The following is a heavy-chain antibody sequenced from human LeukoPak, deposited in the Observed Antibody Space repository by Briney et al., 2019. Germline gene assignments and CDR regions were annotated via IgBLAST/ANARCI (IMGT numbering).Heavy chain of an antibody. CDR2: INPSGGST. CDR3: ARNPSADGSYYFDY. V-gene: IGHV1-46*01. CDR1: GYTFTSYY. J-gene: IGHJ4*02. Sequence: GASVKVSCKASGYTFTSYYMHWVRQAPGQGLEWMGIINPSGGSTSYAQKFQGRVTMTRDMSTSTVYMELSRLRSDDTAVYYCARNPSADGSYYFDYWGQGTLVTVSS. D-gene: IGHD1-26*01.